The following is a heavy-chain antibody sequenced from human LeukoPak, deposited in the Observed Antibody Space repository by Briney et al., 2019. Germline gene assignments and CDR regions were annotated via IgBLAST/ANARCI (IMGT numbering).Heavy chain of an antibody. CDR1: GFTFSSYA. D-gene: IGHD6-19*01. CDR3: AEDSSGRYVAY. J-gene: IGHJ4*02. Sequence: GGSLRLSCAASGFTFSSYAMSWVRQAPGKGLEWVSAISGSGGSTYYADSVKGRFTISRDNSKNTLYLQMNSLRAEDTAVYYCAEDSSGRYVAYWGQGTLVTVSS. CDR2: ISGSGGST. V-gene: IGHV3-23*01.